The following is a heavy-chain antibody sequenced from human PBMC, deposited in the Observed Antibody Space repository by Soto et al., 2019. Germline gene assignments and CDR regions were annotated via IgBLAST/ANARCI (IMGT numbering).Heavy chain of an antibody. V-gene: IGHV1-46*01. CDR1: GYTFASYY. CDR3: ARASRLWVYAVVEIWFDP. J-gene: IGHJ5*02. Sequence: VASVKVSCKASGYTFASYYMHWVRQAPGQGLEWMGIINPSGGSTSYAQKFQGRVTMTRDTSTSTVYMELSSLRSEDTAVYYCARASRLWVYAVVEIWFDPWGQGTLVTVSA. CDR2: INPSGGST. D-gene: IGHD2-8*01.